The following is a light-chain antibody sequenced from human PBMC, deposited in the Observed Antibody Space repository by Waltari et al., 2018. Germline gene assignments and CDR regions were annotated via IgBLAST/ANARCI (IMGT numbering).Light chain of an antibody. Sequence: QSVLTQPPSASGSPGQRVPISCSGSRSNLGSNTVNWYQQIPGTAPKLLIYTDSQRPSGVPDRFSGSKSGTSGYLAISGLQSEDEADYYCAAWDDGLNGWVFGGRTKLTVL. CDR3: AAWDDGLNGWV. V-gene: IGLV1-44*01. CDR1: RSNLGSNT. CDR2: TDS. J-gene: IGLJ3*02.